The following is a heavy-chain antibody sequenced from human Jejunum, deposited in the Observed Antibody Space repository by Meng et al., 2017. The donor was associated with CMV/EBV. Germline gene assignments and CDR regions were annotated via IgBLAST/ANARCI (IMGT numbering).Heavy chain of an antibody. V-gene: IGHV1-2*02. D-gene: IGHD5-12*01. CDR3: ARKYNGYWFDP. CDR1: GYTFATYF. Sequence: KASGYTFATYFMHWVRQAPGQGPEWMGWINPTSGGTSYAGKFQGRVTMTRDTSISTAYMELSRLRSDDTAVYYCARKYNGYWFDPWGQGTLVTVSS. CDR2: INPTSGGT. J-gene: IGHJ5*02.